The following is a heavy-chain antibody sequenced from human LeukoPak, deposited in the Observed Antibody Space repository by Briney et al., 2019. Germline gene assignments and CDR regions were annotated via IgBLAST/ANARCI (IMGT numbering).Heavy chain of an antibody. V-gene: IGHV3-74*01. CDR3: ATSPLDRRYYFDY. D-gene: IGHD2-2*03. Sequence: QPGGSLRLSCAASGFTFSTFWMHWVRHAPGKGPVWVSRINSDGSRTTYADSVKGRFTISTDNAKNTLYRQMSKLRAEDTAVYYCATSPLDRRYYFDYGGQGTLFTVS. J-gene: IGHJ4*02. CDR1: GFTFSTFW. CDR2: INSDGSRT.